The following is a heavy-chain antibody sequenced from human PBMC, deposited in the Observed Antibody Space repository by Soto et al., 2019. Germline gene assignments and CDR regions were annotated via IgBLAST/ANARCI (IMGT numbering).Heavy chain of an antibody. J-gene: IGHJ6*03. CDR3: ARDCSSTSCYGNYYYYMDV. CDR2: ISSSSSYI. V-gene: IGHV3-21*01. D-gene: IGHD2-2*01. Sequence: EVQLVESGGGLVKPGGSLRLSCAASGFTFSSYSMNWVRQAPGKGLEWVSSISSSSSYIYYADSVEGRFTISRDNAKNSLYQQMNSLRAEDTAVYYCARDCSSTSCYGNYYYYMDVWGKGTTVTVSS. CDR1: GFTFSSYS.